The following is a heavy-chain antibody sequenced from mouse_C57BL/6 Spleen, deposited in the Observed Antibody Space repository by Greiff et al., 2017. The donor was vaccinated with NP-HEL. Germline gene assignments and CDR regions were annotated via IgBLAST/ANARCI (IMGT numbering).Heavy chain of an antibody. Sequence: VQLQQSGPELVKPGASVKISCKASGYAFSSSWMNWVKQRPGKGLEWIGRIYPGDGDTNYNGKFKGKATLTADKSSSTAYTQLSSLTSEDSAVYFCARPLLYYDYDAEGYFDYWGQGTTLTVSS. D-gene: IGHD2-4*01. CDR1: GYAFSSSW. V-gene: IGHV1-82*01. J-gene: IGHJ2*01. CDR3: ARPLLYYDYDAEGYFDY. CDR2: IYPGDGDT.